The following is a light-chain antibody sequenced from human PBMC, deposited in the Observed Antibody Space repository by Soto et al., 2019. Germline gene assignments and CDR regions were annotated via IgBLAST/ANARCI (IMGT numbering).Light chain of an antibody. CDR3: QAWDRSTVV. V-gene: IGLV3-1*01. CDR1: KLGSKY. Sequence: SYELTQPPSXXXXXXXXXXXTCSGDKLGSKYTCWYQQKPGQSPVLVIYQDYKRPSWIPERFAGSNSGNTATLTISGTQSMDEADYYCQAWDRSTVVFGGGTKLTAL. CDR2: QDY. J-gene: IGLJ2*01.